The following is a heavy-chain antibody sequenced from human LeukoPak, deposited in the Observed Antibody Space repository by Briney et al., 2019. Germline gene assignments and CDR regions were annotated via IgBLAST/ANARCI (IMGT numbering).Heavy chain of an antibody. Sequence: ASVKVSCKASGYNFIGYYMHWVRQAPGQGLEWMGIINPSGGSASYAQKFQDRVTMTRDTSTSTVYMELSTLKSEDTAVYHCAREDVVFVDAVRYYHYGMDVWGQGTTVTVSS. V-gene: IGHV1-46*01. D-gene: IGHD3-10*02. CDR2: INPSGGSA. J-gene: IGHJ6*02. CDR3: AREDVVFVDAVRYYHYGMDV. CDR1: GYNFIGYY.